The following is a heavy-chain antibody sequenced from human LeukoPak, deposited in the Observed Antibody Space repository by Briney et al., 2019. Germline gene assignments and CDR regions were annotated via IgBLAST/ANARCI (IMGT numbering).Heavy chain of an antibody. D-gene: IGHD1-26*01. Sequence: GESLRFSCAASGFTYSNSWMNWVRQAPGKGLEWVANIKPDGSEKYYVDSVKGRFTISRDNADNLLYLQMNSLRVEDTAVYFCTRVSILEVEDYWGQGTLVTVSS. CDR2: IKPDGSEK. V-gene: IGHV3-7*01. CDR1: GFTYSNSW. J-gene: IGHJ4*02. CDR3: TRVSILEVEDY.